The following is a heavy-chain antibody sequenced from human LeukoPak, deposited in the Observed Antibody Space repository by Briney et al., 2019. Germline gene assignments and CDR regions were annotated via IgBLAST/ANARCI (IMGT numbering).Heavy chain of an antibody. D-gene: IGHD2-15*01. Sequence: SGPTLVKPTQTLTLTCTFSGLSLSPSGVGVGWIRQPPGKALEWLALIYWDDDKRYSPSLKSRLTITKDTSKNQVVLTLTNMDSVDTATYYCARLNVEVVLDYWGQGTLVTVSS. CDR1: GLSLSPSGVG. J-gene: IGHJ4*02. CDR3: ARLNVEVVLDY. CDR2: IYWDDDK. V-gene: IGHV2-5*02.